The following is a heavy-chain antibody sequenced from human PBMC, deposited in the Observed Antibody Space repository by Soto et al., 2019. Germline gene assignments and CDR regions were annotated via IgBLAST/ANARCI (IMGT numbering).Heavy chain of an antibody. J-gene: IGHJ4*02. D-gene: IGHD6-19*01. Sequence: SETLSLTCSVSGGSISGSYWSWIRQSPGKGLEWLGYVYYTGSTNYSPSLRSRVSISVDTSKNEFSLRLSSVTAADTAVYFCARSVAVPGAHIDYWGQGTQVT. CDR2: VYYTGST. CDR3: ARSVAVPGAHIDY. V-gene: IGHV4-59*01. CDR1: GGSISGSY.